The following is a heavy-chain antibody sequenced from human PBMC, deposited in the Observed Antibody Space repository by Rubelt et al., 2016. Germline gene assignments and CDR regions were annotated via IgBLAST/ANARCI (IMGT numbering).Heavy chain of an antibody. CDR2: ISSSSSTI. CDR1: GFTFSSYS. Sequence: EVQLVESGGGLVKPGGSLRLSCAASGFTFSSYSMNWVRQAPGKGLEWVSYISSSSSTIYYADSVKGRFTISRDNAKNSLYLQMNSLRAEDTAVYYCASVGVLWFGATGYWGKGTLVTVSS. J-gene: IGHJ4*02. CDR3: ASVGVLWFGATGY. V-gene: IGHV3-48*01. D-gene: IGHD3-10*01.